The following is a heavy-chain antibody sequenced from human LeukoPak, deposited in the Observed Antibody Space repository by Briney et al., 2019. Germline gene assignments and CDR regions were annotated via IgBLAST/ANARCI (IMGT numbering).Heavy chain of an antibody. J-gene: IGHJ6*02. V-gene: IGHV1-69*13. D-gene: IGHD3-3*01. CDR2: IIPIFGTA. Sequence: SVKVSCKASGGTFISYAISWVRQAPGQGLEWMGGIIPIFGTANYAQKFQGRVTITADESTSTAYMELSSLRSEDTAVYYCSLWSGYYHYYYYYGMDVWGQGTMVTVSS. CDR3: SLWSGYYHYYYYYGMDV. CDR1: GGTFISYA.